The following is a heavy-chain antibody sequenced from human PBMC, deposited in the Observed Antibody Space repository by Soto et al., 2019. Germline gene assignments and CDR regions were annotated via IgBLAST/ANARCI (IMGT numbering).Heavy chain of an antibody. CDR2: ISGSGGST. V-gene: IGHV3-23*01. CDR1: GFTFSSYA. D-gene: IGHD4-17*01. Sequence: XGSLRLSCAAAGFTFSSYAMSWVRQAPGKGLEWVSAISGSGGSTYYADSVKGRFTISRDNSKNTLYLQMNSLRAEDTAVYYCAKVKHGDYSLDYWGQGTLVTVSS. CDR3: AKVKHGDYSLDY. J-gene: IGHJ4*02.